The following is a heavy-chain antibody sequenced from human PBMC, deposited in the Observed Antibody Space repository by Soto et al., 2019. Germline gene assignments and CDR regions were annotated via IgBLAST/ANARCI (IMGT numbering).Heavy chain of an antibody. D-gene: IGHD6-13*01. V-gene: IGHV1-18*01. J-gene: IGHJ4*02. Sequence: QVQLVQSGAEVKKPGASVKVSCKASGYTFTSYGISWVRQAPGQGLEWMGWISAYNGNTKYVQKFRGRVTMTTDTSTSTADMELSSLRSDDTAVYYCARDAAAGLNDYWCQGTLVTVSS. CDR3: ARDAAAGLNDY. CDR2: ISAYNGNT. CDR1: GYTFTSYG.